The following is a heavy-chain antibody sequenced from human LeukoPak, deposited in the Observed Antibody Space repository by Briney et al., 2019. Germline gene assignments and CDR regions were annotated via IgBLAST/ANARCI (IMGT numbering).Heavy chain of an antibody. CDR2: ISSSSSTI. D-gene: IGHD6-13*01. V-gene: IGHV3-48*04. CDR3: ARKGQVSSSWYGGWNY. J-gene: IGHJ4*02. CDR1: GFTFSSYS. Sequence: GGSLRLSCAASGFTFSSYSMNWVRQAPGKGLVWVSYISSSSSTIYYADSVKGRFTISRDNAKNSLYLQMNSLRAEDTAVYYCARKGQVSSSWYGGWNYWGQGTLVTVSS.